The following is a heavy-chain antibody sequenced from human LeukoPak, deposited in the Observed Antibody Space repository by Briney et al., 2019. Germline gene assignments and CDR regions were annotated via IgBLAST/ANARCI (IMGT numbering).Heavy chain of an antibody. D-gene: IGHD5-18*01. CDR3: TRMRGYTYGYWYLDL. Sequence: ASVKVSSKAAGYTFTSYDINWVRQAPGQGLEWMGWMNPTSGNTGYAQKFQGRVTMTRDASIATAYMELSSLTSEDTALYYCTRMRGYTYGYWYLDLWGRGTPVTVSS. J-gene: IGHJ2*01. CDR2: MNPTSGNT. V-gene: IGHV1-8*01. CDR1: GYTFTSYD.